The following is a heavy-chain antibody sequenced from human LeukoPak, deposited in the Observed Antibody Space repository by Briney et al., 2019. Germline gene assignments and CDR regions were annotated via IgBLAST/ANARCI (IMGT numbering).Heavy chain of an antibody. J-gene: IGHJ4*02. V-gene: IGHV1-69*13. D-gene: IGHD5-18*01. CDR1: GGTFSSYA. CDR2: IIPIFGTA. CDR3: ARAYSYGLHRPDY. Sequence: GASVKVSCKASGGTFSSYAISWVRQAPGQGLEWMGGIIPIFGTANYARKFQGRVTITADESTSTAYMELSSLRSEDTAVYYYARAYSYGLHRPDYWGQGTLVTVSS.